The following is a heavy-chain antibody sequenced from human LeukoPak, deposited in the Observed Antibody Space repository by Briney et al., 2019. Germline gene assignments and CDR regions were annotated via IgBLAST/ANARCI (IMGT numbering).Heavy chain of an antibody. J-gene: IGHJ4*02. CDR2: IYHSGST. V-gene: IGHV4-38-2*02. D-gene: IGHD3-10*01. Sequence: SETLSLTCTVSGCSISSGHYWGWIRQPPGKGLEWIGSIYHSGSTHYNPSLKSRVTISVDTSKNQFSLKLSSVTAADTAVYYCARDPQDRGWFGELSYFDYWGQGTLVTVSS. CDR3: ARDPQDRGWFGELSYFDY. CDR1: GCSISSGHY.